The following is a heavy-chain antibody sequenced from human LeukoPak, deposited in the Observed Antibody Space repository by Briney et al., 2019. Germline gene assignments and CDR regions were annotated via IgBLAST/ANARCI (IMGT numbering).Heavy chain of an antibody. D-gene: IGHD1-26*01. CDR3: ARGRYTGNYLSEF. CDR1: GFTFSSYA. J-gene: IGHJ4*02. CDR2: LSGSGGNS. V-gene: IGHV3-23*01. Sequence: GGSLRLSCAASGFTFSSYAMNWVRQVPGKGLEWVSSLSGSGGNSNYADSVKGRFTVSRDNSNDIAYLQMNSLRAEDTAVYYCARGRYTGNYLSEFWGPGTLVTVSS.